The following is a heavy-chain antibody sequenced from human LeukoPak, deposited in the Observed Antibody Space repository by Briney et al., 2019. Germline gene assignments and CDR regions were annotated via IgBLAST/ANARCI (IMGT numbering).Heavy chain of an antibody. CDR2: LYSGGTT. Sequence: GGSLRLSCVASGFIVSDNYMSWVRQAPGKGLEWVASLYSGGTTYYADSVKGRFTVSRDNFQNTLDLQMNTLGADDTALYYCVTALVHGDHEFDYWGQGTLVTVSS. J-gene: IGHJ4*02. D-gene: IGHD4-17*01. CDR1: GFIVSDNY. CDR3: VTALVHGDHEFDY. V-gene: IGHV3-66*01.